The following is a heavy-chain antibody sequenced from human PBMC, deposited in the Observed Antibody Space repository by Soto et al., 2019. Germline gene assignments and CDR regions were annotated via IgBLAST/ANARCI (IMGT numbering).Heavy chain of an antibody. CDR3: ATNTVTTGLDS. J-gene: IGHJ4*02. CDR2: IKSKTHGGTT. CDR1: GFSFNNAW. Sequence: GGSLRLSCAASGFSFNNAWMKWVRQAPGKGLECVGRIKSKTHGGTTDYAAPVEGRFTIPRDDSTNTLYLQMNSLKIEDTAVYYCATNTVTTGLDSWGQGTLVTVSS. D-gene: IGHD4-17*01. V-gene: IGHV3-15*01.